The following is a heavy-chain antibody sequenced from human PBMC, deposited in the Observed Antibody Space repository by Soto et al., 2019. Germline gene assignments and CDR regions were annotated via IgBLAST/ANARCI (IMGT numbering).Heavy chain of an antibody. CDR2: IVVGSGNT. V-gene: IGHV1-58*01. CDR1: GFTFTSSA. Sequence: SVKVSCKASGFTFTSSAVQWVRQARGQRLEWIGWIVVGSGNTNYAQKFQERVTITRDMATSTAYMELSSLRSEDTAVYYCAADKGYGSGSYYTHDAFDIWGQGPMVTVSS. J-gene: IGHJ3*02. CDR3: AADKGYGSGSYYTHDAFDI. D-gene: IGHD3-10*01.